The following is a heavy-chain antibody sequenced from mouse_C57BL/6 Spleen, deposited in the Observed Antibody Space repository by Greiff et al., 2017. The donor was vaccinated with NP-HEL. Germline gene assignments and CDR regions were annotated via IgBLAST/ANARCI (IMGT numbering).Heavy chain of an antibody. D-gene: IGHD1-1*02. Sequence: QVQLKQPGAELVKPGASVKLSCKASGYTFTSYWMQWVNQRPGQGLEWIGEIDPSDSYTNYNQKFKGKATLTVDTSSSTAYMQLSSLTSEDSAVYYCARVGGYDAMDYWGQGTSVTVSS. V-gene: IGHV1-50*01. CDR3: ARVGGYDAMDY. J-gene: IGHJ4*01. CDR1: GYTFTSYW. CDR2: IDPSDSYT.